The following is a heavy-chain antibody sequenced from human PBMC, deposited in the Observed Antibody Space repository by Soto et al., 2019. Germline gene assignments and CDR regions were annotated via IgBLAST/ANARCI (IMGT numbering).Heavy chain of an antibody. CDR2: ISYDGSNK. D-gene: IGHD1-26*01. CDR1: GFTFSSYS. V-gene: IGHV3-30-3*01. Sequence: PGGFLILSCAASGFTFSSYSMHWVRQAPGKGLEWVAVISYDGSNKYYADSVKGRFTISRDNSKNTLYLQMNSLRAEDTAVYYCARAPQVGASDPIDYWGQGTLVTVSS. J-gene: IGHJ4*02. CDR3: ARAPQVGASDPIDY.